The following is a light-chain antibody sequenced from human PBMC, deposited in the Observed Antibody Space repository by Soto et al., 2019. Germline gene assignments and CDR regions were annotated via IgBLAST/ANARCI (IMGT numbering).Light chain of an antibody. CDR3: CSYAGRYTWV. CDR2: AVT. Sequence: QSALTQPHSVSGSPGQSVTISCTGTSSDVGAYNYVPWYQQHPGKAPKFMIYAVTKRPSGVPDRFSGSKSGNTASLTISGLQAEDEADYYCCSYAGRYTWVFGGGTKVTVL. V-gene: IGLV2-11*01. CDR1: SSDVGAYNY. J-gene: IGLJ3*02.